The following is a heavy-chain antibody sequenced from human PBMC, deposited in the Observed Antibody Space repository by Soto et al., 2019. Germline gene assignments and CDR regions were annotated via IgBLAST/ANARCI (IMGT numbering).Heavy chain of an antibody. V-gene: IGHV1-69*13. J-gene: IGHJ4*02. D-gene: IGHD3-16*01. CDR3: ARPSAQGGGAYCFDY. CDR2: IIPIFGTA. CDR1: GGTFSSYA. Sequence: SVKVSCKASGGTFSSYAISWVRQAPGQGLEWMGGIIPIFGTANYAQKFQGRVTITADESTSTAYMELSSLRSEDTAVYYCARPSAQGGGAYCFDYWGQGTLVTVSS.